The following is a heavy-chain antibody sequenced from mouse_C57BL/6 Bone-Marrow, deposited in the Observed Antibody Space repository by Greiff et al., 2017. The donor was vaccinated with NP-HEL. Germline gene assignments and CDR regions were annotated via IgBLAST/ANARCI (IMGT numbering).Heavy chain of an antibody. J-gene: IGHJ1*03. Sequence: VQLQESGAELVRPGTSVKVSCKASGYAFTNYLIEWVKQRPGQGLEWIGVINPGSGGTNYNEKFKGKATLTADKSSSTAYMQLSSLTSEDSAVYFCARDYYGGDWYFDVWGTGTTVTVSS. CDR2: INPGSGGT. V-gene: IGHV1-54*01. D-gene: IGHD1-1*01. CDR1: GYAFTNYL. CDR3: ARDYYGGDWYFDV.